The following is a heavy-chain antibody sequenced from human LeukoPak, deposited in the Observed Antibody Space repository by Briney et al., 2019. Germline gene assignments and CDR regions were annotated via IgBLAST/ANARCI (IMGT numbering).Heavy chain of an antibody. Sequence: ETLSLTCTVSGGSISGYYWSWIRQPPGKGLEWVAIIKQDGSEIYYLDSVKGRFTISRDNAKNSLYLQMNSLRAEDTAVYYCARDWWGLGDRNSASRYRLTWGQGILVTVSS. CDR2: IKQDGSEI. D-gene: IGHD2-2*01. V-gene: IGHV3-7*01. J-gene: IGHJ4*02. CDR3: ARDWWGLGDRNSASRYRLT. CDR1: GGSISGYY.